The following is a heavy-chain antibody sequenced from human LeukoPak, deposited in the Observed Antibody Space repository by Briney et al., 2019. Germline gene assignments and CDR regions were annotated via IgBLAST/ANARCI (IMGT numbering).Heavy chain of an antibody. Sequence: GGALRLSCAASGFTFSSYAMHWVRQAPGKGLEGVAVISYDGSNKYYADSVKGRFTISRDNSKNTLYLQMNSLRAEDTAVYYCGREFCDDARCYGPDYWGQGTLVMVSS. CDR1: GFTFSSYA. V-gene: IGHV3-30-3*01. CDR2: ISYDGSNK. D-gene: IGHD2-2*01. CDR3: GREFCDDARCYGPDY. J-gene: IGHJ4*02.